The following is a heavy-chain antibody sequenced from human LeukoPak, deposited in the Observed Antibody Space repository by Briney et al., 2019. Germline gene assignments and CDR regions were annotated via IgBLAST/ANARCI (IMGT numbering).Heavy chain of an antibody. Sequence: SETLSLTCTASGGSLSNYYWSWIRHPAGKGLEWIGRIYTGGSTNYNPSLKSRVTMSVDSSNNQFSLKLSSVTAADTAVYYCARENTGSYREFDYWGQGTLVTVSS. CDR3: ARENTGSYREFDY. CDR2: IYTGGST. J-gene: IGHJ4*02. D-gene: IGHD1-26*01. V-gene: IGHV4-4*07. CDR1: GGSLSNYY.